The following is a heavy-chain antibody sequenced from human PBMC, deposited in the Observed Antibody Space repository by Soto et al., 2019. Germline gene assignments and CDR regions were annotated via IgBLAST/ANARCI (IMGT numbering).Heavy chain of an antibody. J-gene: IGHJ6*02. Sequence: ASVKVSCKASGYTFTSYDINWVRQATGQGLEWMGWMNPNSGNTGYAQKFQGRVTMTRNTPTSTAYMELSSLRSEDTAVYYCARGWEPEDLVRGCMDVWGQGTTVTVSS. D-gene: IGHD1-26*01. CDR3: ARGWEPEDLVRGCMDV. CDR1: GYTFTSYD. V-gene: IGHV1-8*01. CDR2: MNPNSGNT.